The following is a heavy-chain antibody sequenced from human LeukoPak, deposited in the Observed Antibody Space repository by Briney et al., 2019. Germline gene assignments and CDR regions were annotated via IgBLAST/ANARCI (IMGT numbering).Heavy chain of an antibody. D-gene: IGHD3-10*01. J-gene: IGHJ4*02. CDR2: ISYDGSNK. CDR3: ARESSYGSGSYWPFDF. V-gene: IGHV3-30-3*01. Sequence: PGGSLRLSCAASGFTFTSYAMHWVRQAPGKGLEWVTFISYDGSNKYYADSVKGRFTISRDNSKNTLYLQMNSLRAEDTAVYSCARESSYGSGSYWPFDFWGQGTLVTVSS. CDR1: GFTFTSYA.